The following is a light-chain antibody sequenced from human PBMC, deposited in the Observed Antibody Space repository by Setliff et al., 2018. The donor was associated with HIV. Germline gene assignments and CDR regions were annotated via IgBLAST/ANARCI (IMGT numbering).Light chain of an antibody. J-gene: IGKJ5*01. CDR3: QQAYSFPIT. CDR1: PGIGSW. CDR2: DAS. Sequence: DIQMTQSPSSLSASVGDRVTITCRASPGIGSWLAWYQQKPGKAPKLLIYDASNLQSGVPSRFSGSGSGTDFTLTISSLQPEDFATYYCQQAYSFPITFGQGTRLEIK. V-gene: IGKV1D-12*01.